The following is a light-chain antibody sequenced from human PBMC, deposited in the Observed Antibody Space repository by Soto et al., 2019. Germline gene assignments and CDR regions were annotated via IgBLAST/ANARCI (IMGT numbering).Light chain of an antibody. Sequence: DIQLTQSPSFLSASVGDRVTITCRASQGISSYLAWYQQKPGKAPKLLIYAASTLQSWVPSRFSGSGSGTEFTLTISSLQPEDFATYYCQPLDSYSTFGQGTRLEIK. CDR2: AAS. CDR3: QPLDSYST. J-gene: IGKJ5*01. CDR1: QGISSY. V-gene: IGKV1-9*01.